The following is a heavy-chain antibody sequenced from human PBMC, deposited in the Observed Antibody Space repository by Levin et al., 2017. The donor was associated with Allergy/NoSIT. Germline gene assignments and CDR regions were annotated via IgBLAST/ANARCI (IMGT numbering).Heavy chain of an antibody. CDR3: ARDSYGDYRTDAFDL. CDR2: IYHSGST. Sequence: PSETLSLTCAVSGYSISSGYYWGWIRQPPGKGLEWIGSIYHSGSTYYNPSLKSRVTISADTSKNQFSLKLSSVTAADTAVYYCARDSYGDYRTDAFDLWGQGTMVTVSS. J-gene: IGHJ3*01. D-gene: IGHD4-17*01. CDR1: GYSISSGYY. V-gene: IGHV4-38-2*02.